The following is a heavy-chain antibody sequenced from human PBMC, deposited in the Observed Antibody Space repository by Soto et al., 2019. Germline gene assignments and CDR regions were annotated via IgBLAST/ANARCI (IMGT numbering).Heavy chain of an antibody. V-gene: IGHV4-31*03. CDR2: IYYSGST. CDR3: ARHRSDYGTG. CDR1: GGSISSGGFY. J-gene: IGHJ4*02. Sequence: QVQLQESGPGLVKPSQTLSLTCTVSGGSISSGGFYWSWIRQHPGKGLEWIGYIYYSGSTFYNPYPKGRFTISLDTSTNQFSLKLSSVTAADPAVYCCARHRSDYGTGWGQGTLVTVSS. D-gene: IGHD4-17*01.